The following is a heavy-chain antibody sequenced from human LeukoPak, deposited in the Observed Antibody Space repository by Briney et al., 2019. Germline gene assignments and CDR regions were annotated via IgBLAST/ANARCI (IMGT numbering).Heavy chain of an antibody. J-gene: IGHJ4*02. D-gene: IGHD3-10*01. CDR1: GDIVSSNGAA. V-gene: IGHV6-1*01. Sequence: SQTLSLTCAISGDIVSSNGAAWYWIRQSPSRGLEWLGRTFYRSKWFYEYAVSVESRITVRPDTSKNHYSLELRSVTPEDTAVYYCARDPSGDQGLDYWGQGILVTVST. CDR3: ARDPSGDQGLDY. CDR2: TFYRSKWFY.